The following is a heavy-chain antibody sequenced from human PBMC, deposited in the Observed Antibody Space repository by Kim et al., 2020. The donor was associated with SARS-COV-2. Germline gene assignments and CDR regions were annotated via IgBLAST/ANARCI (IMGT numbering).Heavy chain of an antibody. J-gene: IGHJ4*02. CDR3: VAGGWYSNEDFDY. Sequence: GESLKISCKGSGYSFTSYWISWVRQMPGKGLEWMGRIDPSDSYTNYSPSFQGHVTISADKSISTAYLQWSSLKASDTAMYYCVAGGWYSNEDFDYWGQGTLVTVSS. V-gene: IGHV5-10-1*01. CDR2: IDPSDSYT. D-gene: IGHD6-19*01. CDR1: GYSFTSYW.